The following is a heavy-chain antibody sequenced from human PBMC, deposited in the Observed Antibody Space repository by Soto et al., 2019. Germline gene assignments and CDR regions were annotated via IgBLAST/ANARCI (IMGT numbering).Heavy chain of an antibody. Sequence: GGSLRLSCAASGFSFSSYLMNWVRQAPGKGLEWVANIKQDGSQKYYVDSVKGRFTISRDNAKNSLYLQMNSLRAEDTAIYYCARSNYDFWSGGSLDIWGQGTMVTVSS. CDR2: IKQDGSQK. CDR3: ARSNYDFWSGGSLDI. V-gene: IGHV3-7*03. J-gene: IGHJ3*02. D-gene: IGHD3-3*01. CDR1: GFSFSSYL.